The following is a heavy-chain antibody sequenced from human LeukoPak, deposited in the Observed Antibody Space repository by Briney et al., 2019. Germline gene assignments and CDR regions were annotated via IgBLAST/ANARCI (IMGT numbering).Heavy chain of an antibody. CDR2: ISGSGGST. CDR3: ANRRVYYYDSSGYYEDYYFDY. CDR1: GFTLSSYA. V-gene: IGHV3-23*01. Sequence: GGSLRLSCAASGFTLSSYAMSWVRQAPGKGLEWVSAISGSGGSTYYADSVKGRFTISRDNSKNTLYLQMNSLRAEDTAVYYCANRRVYYYDSSGYYEDYYFDYWGQGTLVTVSS. D-gene: IGHD3-22*01. J-gene: IGHJ4*02.